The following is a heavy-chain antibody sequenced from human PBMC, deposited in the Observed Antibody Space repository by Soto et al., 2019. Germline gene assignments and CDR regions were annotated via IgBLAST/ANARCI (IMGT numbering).Heavy chain of an antibody. J-gene: IGHJ4*02. V-gene: IGHV3-33*01. CDR1: GFTFSDFG. CDR2: TWRDGSEE. D-gene: IGHD1-7*01. CDR3: ARDGIAGTAFRGYLDY. Sequence: GGSLRLSCAASGFTFSDFGMHWVRQVPGKGLEWVSITWRDGSEEYYADSVKGRFAISRDNSKNTLYLRMDSLRPEDTAVYYCARDGIAGTAFRGYLDYWGPGTLVTVSS.